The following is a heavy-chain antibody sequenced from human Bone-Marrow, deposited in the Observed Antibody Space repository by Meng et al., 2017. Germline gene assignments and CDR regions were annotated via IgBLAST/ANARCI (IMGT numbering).Heavy chain of an antibody. CDR2: IKSKSAGGTT. CDR1: GFAFSDAW. CDR3: TASPATEY. D-gene: IGHD1-26*01. V-gene: IGHV3-15*01. Sequence: EVDLVGAGGGLVKPGGSLRLSCAASGFAFSDAWMSWVRQAPGKGLEWVGLIKSKSAGGTTDYAAPVKGRFTISRDDSKTTMYLQMNSLKTEDTAVYYCTASPATEYWGQGTLVTVSS. J-gene: IGHJ4*02.